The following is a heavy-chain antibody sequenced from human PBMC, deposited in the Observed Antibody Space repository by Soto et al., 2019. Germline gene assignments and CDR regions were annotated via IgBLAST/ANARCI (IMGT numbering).Heavy chain of an antibody. J-gene: IGHJ6*02. D-gene: IGHD3-10*01. CDR3: ARITMVRGGSEELPYYYYYGMDV. CDR2: IIPIFGTA. V-gene: IGHV1-69*13. Sequence: ASVKVSCKASGGTFSSYAISWVRQAPGQGLEWMGGIIPIFGTANYAQKFQGRVTITADESTSTAYMELSSLRSEDTAVYYCARITMVRGGSEELPYYYYYGMDVWGQGTTVTVSS. CDR1: GGTFSSYA.